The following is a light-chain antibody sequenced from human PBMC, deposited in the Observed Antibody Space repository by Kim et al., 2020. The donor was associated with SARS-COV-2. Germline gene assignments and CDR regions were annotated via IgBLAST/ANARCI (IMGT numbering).Light chain of an antibody. V-gene: IGLV2-23*02. CDR2: EVR. J-gene: IGLJ1*01. CDR3: CSYAGSSTYV. Sequence: QSALTQPASVSGSPGQSITISCPGTSSDVGSYNLVSWYQQHPGKAPKLMIYEVRKRPSGVSNRFSGSKSGNTASLTISGLKAEDEADYYCCSYAGSSTYVFGTGTKVTVL. CDR1: SSDVGSYNL.